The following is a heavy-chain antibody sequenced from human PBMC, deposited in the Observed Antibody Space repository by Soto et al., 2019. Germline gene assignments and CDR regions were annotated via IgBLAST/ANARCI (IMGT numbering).Heavy chain of an antibody. J-gene: IGHJ4*02. V-gene: IGHV3-23*01. CDR2: ISGSGGST. D-gene: IGHD2-15*01. CDR3: AKDLRGSLAVDY. CDR1: GFTFSSYA. Sequence: LRLSCAASGFTFSSYAMSWVRQAPGKGLEWVSAISGSGGSTYYADSVKGRFTISRDNSKNTLYLQMNSLRAEDTAVYYCAKDLRGSLAVDYWGQGTLVTVSS.